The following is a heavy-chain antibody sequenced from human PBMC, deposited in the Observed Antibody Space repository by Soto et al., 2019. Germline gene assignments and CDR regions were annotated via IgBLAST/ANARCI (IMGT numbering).Heavy chain of an antibody. V-gene: IGHV3-30*18. CDR1: GFTFSSYG. Sequence: QVQLVESGGGVVQPGRSLRLSCAASGFTFSSYGMHWVRQAPGKGLEWVAVISYDGSNKYYADSVKGRFTISRDNSKNTLYLQRNSLRAEDTAVYYCAKDRANFPAMVAYYFDYWGQGTLVTVSS. CDR3: AKDRANFPAMVAYYFDY. D-gene: IGHD5-18*01. J-gene: IGHJ4*02. CDR2: ISYDGSNK.